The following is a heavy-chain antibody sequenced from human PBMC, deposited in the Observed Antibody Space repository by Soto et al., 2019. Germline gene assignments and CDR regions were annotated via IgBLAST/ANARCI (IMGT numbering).Heavy chain of an antibody. CDR1: GFTFSSYG. Sequence: GGSLRLSCAASGFTFSSYGMHWVRQAPGKGLEWVAVIWYDGSNKYYADSVKGRFTISRDNSKNTLYLQMNSLRAEDTAVYYCAREKTRSSIAARGCAFDIWGQGTMVTVSS. CDR2: IWYDGSNK. D-gene: IGHD6-6*01. CDR3: AREKTRSSIAARGCAFDI. J-gene: IGHJ3*02. V-gene: IGHV3-33*01.